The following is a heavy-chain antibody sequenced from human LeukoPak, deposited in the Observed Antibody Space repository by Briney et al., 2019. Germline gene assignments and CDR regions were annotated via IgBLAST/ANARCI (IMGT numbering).Heavy chain of an antibody. CDR2: IKSNADGGTS. CDR3: TQFNSRDAFDI. V-gene: IGHV3-15*01. Sequence: GGSLRLSCAASGLTFSNVWMTWVRQAPGKGLEWVGRIKSNADGGTSDYGAPVKGRFTISSDDSTNTLFLQMKSLKTEDTAVYYCTQFNSRDAFDIWGQGTMVTVSS. J-gene: IGHJ3*02. CDR1: GLTFSNVW. D-gene: IGHD2/OR15-2a*01.